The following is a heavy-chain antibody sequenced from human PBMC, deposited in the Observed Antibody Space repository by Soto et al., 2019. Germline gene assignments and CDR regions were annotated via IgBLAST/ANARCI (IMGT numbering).Heavy chain of an antibody. J-gene: IGHJ6*02. CDR3: ARGRSIAAPYYYYYGMDV. CDR2: INHSGST. CDR1: GGSFSGYD. D-gene: IGHD6-6*01. V-gene: IGHV4-34*01. Sequence: SETLSLTCAVYGGSFSGYDWSWIRQPPGKGLEWIGEINHSGSTNYNPSLKSRVTISVDTSKNQFSLKLSSVTAADTAVYYCARGRSIAAPYYYYYGMDVWGQGTTVTVSS.